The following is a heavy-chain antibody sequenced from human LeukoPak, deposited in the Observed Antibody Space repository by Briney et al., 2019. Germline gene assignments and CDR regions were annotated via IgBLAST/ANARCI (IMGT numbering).Heavy chain of an antibody. D-gene: IGHD3-22*01. CDR1: GFTFSDYA. V-gene: IGHV3-30-3*01. Sequence: GGSLRLSCAASGFTFSDYAMHWVRQAPGKGLEWVALISYDGSDKYYADSVKGRFTISRDNSKNTLYLQMNSLRTEDTTVYYCVRGRYYYDSSGYLDYWGQGTLVTVFS. CDR3: VRGRYYYDSSGYLDY. CDR2: ISYDGSDK. J-gene: IGHJ4*02.